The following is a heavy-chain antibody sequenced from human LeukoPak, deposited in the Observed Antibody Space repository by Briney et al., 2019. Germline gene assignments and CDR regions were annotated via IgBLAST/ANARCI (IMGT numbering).Heavy chain of an antibody. CDR3: ASGGIAARPDPSRLDY. V-gene: IGHV3-53*01. CDR2: IYSGGST. CDR1: GFTVSSNY. Sequence: GGSLRLSCAASGFTVSSNYMSWVRQAPGKGLEWVSVIYSGGSTYYADSVKGRFTISRDNSKNTLYLQMNSLRAEDTAVYYCASGGIAARPDPSRLDYWGQGTLVTVSS. D-gene: IGHD6-6*01. J-gene: IGHJ4*02.